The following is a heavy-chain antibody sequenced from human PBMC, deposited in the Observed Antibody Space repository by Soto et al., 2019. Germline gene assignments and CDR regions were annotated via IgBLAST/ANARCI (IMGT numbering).Heavy chain of an antibody. J-gene: IGHJ6*02. CDR3: ARGGALYYYYGMDV. V-gene: IGHV3-53*01. D-gene: IGHD3-16*01. Sequence: VGSLRLSCAASGFTVSSNYMTWVRQAPGKGLEWVSVIDSGGSTYYTDSVKGRFTLSRDNSKNSLYLQMNTLSAEDTAIYYCARGGALYYYYGMDVWGQGTTVTVSS. CDR1: GFTVSSNY. CDR2: IDSGGST.